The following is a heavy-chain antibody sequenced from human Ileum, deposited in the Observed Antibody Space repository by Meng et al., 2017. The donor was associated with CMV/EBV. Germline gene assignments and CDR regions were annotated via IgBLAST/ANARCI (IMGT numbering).Heavy chain of an antibody. CDR2: ISYDGSNK. CDR1: GFTFSSYA. Sequence: GGSLRLSCAASGFTFSSYAMHWVRQAPGKGLEWVAVISYDGSNKYYADSVKGRFTISRDNSKNTLYLQMNSLRAEDTAVYYCAREGTTSWYFDLWGRGTLVTVSS. J-gene: IGHJ2*01. D-gene: IGHD1/OR15-1a*01. V-gene: IGHV3-30-3*01. CDR3: AREGTTSWYFDL.